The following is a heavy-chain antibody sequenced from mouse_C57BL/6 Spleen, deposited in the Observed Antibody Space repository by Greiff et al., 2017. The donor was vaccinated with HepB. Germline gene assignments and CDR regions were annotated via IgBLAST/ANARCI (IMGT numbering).Heavy chain of an antibody. Sequence: QVQLQQPGAELVKPGASVKLSCKASGYTFTSYWMHWVKQRPGQGLEWIGMIHPNSGSTNYNEKFKSKATLTVDKSSSTAYMQLSSLTSEDSAVYYCARSYDGPLGFAYWGQGTLVTVSA. CDR3: ARSYDGPLGFAY. D-gene: IGHD2-3*01. CDR1: GYTFTSYW. CDR2: IHPNSGST. V-gene: IGHV1-64*01. J-gene: IGHJ3*01.